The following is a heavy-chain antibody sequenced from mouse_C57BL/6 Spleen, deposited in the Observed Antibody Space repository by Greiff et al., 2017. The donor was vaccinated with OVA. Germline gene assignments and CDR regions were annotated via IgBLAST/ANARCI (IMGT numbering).Heavy chain of an antibody. Sequence: QVQLQQPGAELVKPGASVKLSCKASGYTFTSYWMQWVNQRPGQGLEWIGEIDPSDSSTNYTQKFKGKATLTVDTSSSTAYMQLSSLTAEYSSVYYCARNYGSIYSAWSGYSGERTLATVSA. J-gene: IGHJ3*01. CDR1: GYTFTSYW. V-gene: IGHV1-50*01. D-gene: IGHD1-1*01. CDR2: IDPSDSST. CDR3: ARNYGSIYSAWSGY.